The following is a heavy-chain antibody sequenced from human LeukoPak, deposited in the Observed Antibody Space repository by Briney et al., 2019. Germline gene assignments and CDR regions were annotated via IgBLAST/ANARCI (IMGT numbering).Heavy chain of an antibody. CDR2: IYPGDSDT. CDR1: GYSFTSYW. Sequence: GESLKISCKGSGYSFTSYWIGWVRQMPGKGLEWMGIIYPGDSDTRYSPSFQGQVTISADKSISTAYLQWSSLKASDTAMYYCARLGIAAAGTMDWFDPWGQGTLVTVSS. J-gene: IGHJ5*02. CDR3: ARLGIAAAGTMDWFDP. V-gene: IGHV5-51*01. D-gene: IGHD6-13*01.